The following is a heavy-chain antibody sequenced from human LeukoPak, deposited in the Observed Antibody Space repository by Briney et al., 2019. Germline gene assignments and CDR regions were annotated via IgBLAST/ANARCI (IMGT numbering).Heavy chain of an antibody. D-gene: IGHD3-10*01. CDR3: ARDLAGSYSVDY. CDR2: ISSSSSYT. CDR1: VHTFSVYY. V-gene: IGHV3-11*06. J-gene: IGHJ4*02. Sequence: PGGSLRLSCAASVHTFSVYYMNCIRQAPGRALEWFSYISSSSSYTNYADSVKGRFTISRDSSKNTVYLQMNSLRTEDTAFYYCARDLAGSYSVDYWGQGTLVTVSS.